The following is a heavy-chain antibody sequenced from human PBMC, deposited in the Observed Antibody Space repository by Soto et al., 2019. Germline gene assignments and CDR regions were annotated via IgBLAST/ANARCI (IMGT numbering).Heavy chain of an antibody. D-gene: IGHD3-10*01. CDR1: GFTFSSYS. V-gene: IGHV3-21*01. J-gene: IGHJ4*02. CDR2: ISSSSSYI. Sequence: EVQLVESGGGLVKPGGSLGLSCAASGFTFSSYSMNWVRQAPGKGLEWVSSISSSSSYIYYADSVKGRFTISRDNAKNSLYLQMNSLRAEDTAVYYCARATMVRGVMAPDYWGQGTLVTVSS. CDR3: ARATMVRGVMAPDY.